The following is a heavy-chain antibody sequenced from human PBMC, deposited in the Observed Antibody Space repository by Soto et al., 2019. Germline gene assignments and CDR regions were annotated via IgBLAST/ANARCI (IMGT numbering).Heavy chain of an antibody. CDR2: ISYDGIYK. J-gene: IGHJ4*02. Sequence: QVQLVESGGGVVQPGRSLRLSCAASGFNFSSYSMHWVRQAPGKGLECVAVISYDGIYKYYTDSVRARFTISRDNSRSALYPQMDSLRAEDTAVYYCARDFNDGYSYGFMDNWGQGTLVTVSS. CDR1: GFNFSSYS. D-gene: IGHD5-18*01. V-gene: IGHV3-30-3*01. CDR3: ARDFNDGYSYGFMDN.